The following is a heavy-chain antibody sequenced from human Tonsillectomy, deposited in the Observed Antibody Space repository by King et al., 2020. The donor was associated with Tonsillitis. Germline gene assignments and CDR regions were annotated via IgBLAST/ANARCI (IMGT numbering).Heavy chain of an antibody. D-gene: IGHD6-19*01. V-gene: IGHV1-2*02. Sequence: QVQLVQSGAEVRKPGASVKVSCKASGYTFTGYYLHWVRQAPGQGLEWMGWINSHSGVTNYAQKFQGRVTMTRDTSISTAYMELSRLKSDDTAVYYCARDPWLVLFRYYFDYWGQGTLVSVSS. CDR1: GYTFTGYY. J-gene: IGHJ4*02. CDR3: ARDPWLVLFRYYFDY. CDR2: INSHSGVT.